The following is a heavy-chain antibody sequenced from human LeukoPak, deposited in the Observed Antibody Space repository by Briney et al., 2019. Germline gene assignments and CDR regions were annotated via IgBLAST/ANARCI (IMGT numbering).Heavy chain of an antibody. Sequence: SETLSLTCAVYGGSFSGYYWSWIRQPPGKGLEWIGEINHSGSTNYNPSLKSRVTISVDTSKNQFSLKLSSVTAADTAVYYCARDGDYGDGNYWGQGTLVTVPS. J-gene: IGHJ4*02. D-gene: IGHD4-17*01. V-gene: IGHV4-34*01. CDR1: GGSFSGYY. CDR3: ARDGDYGDGNY. CDR2: INHSGST.